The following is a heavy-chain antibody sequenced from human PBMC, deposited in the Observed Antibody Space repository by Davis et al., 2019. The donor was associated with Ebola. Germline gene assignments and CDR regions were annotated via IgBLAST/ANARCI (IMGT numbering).Heavy chain of an antibody. J-gene: IGHJ6*02. D-gene: IGHD1-14*01. CDR1: GFTFSSYA. CDR3: ASGKGYYYYGMDV. CDR2: ISSSGSTI. Sequence: GESLKISCAASGFTFSSYAMHWVRQAPGKGLEWVSYISSSGSTIYYADSVKGRFTISRDNAKNSLYLQMNSLRAEDTAVYYCASGKGYYYYGMDVWGQGTTVTVSS. V-gene: IGHV3-48*03.